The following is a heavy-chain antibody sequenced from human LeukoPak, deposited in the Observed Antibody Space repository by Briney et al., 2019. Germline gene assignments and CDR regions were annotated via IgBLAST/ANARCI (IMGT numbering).Heavy chain of an antibody. CDR3: ARDRGNWNYPLDY. V-gene: IGHV4-4*07. D-gene: IGHD1-7*01. Sequence: KPSETLSPTRTVSGGSISSYYWSWIRQPPGKGLEWIGRIYTSGSTNYNPSLKSRVTMSVDTSKNQFSLKLSSVTAADTAVYYCARDRGNWNYPLDYWGQGTLVTVSS. CDR1: GGSISSYY. CDR2: IYTSGST. J-gene: IGHJ4*02.